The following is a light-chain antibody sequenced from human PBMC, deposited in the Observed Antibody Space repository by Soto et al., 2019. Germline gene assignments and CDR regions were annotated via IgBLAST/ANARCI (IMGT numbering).Light chain of an antibody. V-gene: IGKV3-20*01. Sequence: EIVLTQPPGTLSLSPGQRATLSCRASQSVTSNYLAWYQQKPGQAPRLLLFGASIRDTGIPDRFSGSGSGTDFTLTISRLEPEDFAVYYCQQYGGSPQTFGQGTKVDIK. CDR2: GAS. CDR3: QQYGGSPQT. CDR1: QSVTSNY. J-gene: IGKJ1*01.